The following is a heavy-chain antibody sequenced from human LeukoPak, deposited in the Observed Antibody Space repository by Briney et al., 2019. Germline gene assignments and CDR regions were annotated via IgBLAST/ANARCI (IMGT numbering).Heavy chain of an antibody. D-gene: IGHD3-16*01. CDR2: MNPNSGNT. V-gene: IGHV1-8*03. Sequence: ASVKVSCKASGYTFTSYDINWVRQAAGEGVEWMGWMNPNSGNTVYAQKFQGRVTINRNSYKSTDYMEMSRLRYEETDVYYCARDGGAHYWGQGTLVTVSS. CDR3: ARDGGAHY. J-gene: IGHJ4*02. CDR1: GYTFTSYD.